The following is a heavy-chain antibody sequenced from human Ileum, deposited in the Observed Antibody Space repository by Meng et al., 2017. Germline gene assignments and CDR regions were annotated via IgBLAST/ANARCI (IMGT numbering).Heavy chain of an antibody. V-gene: IGHV3-15*05. CDR3: TTLSA. Sequence: GGAGGRGVRAGGSCWLACAAAGIGWTSGWMVGGRGAPGRGLGWVGSIKPQIAGGTTDYPAPVKGRFTVSRDDSQNRLHLQMGSLKSEDTAIYYCTTLSAWGQGTLVTVSS. J-gene: IGHJ5*02. CDR1: GIGWTSGW. CDR2: IKPQIAGGTT.